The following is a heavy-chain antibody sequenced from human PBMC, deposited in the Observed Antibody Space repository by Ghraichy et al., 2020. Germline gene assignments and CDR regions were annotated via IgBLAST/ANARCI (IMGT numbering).Heavy chain of an antibody. CDR1: GYSISNGYF. CDR2: MFHSGRT. D-gene: IGHD2-15*01. V-gene: IGHV4-38-2*02. J-gene: IGHJ4*02. Sequence: SETLSLTCTVSGYSISNGYFWGWIRQPPGKGLEWIGSMFHSGRTYYNPSLKGRVTISVDMSKKQFSLKLSSVTAADTAVYYCATVKASGYCSGGTCNQHFDYLCQVSLVTVSS. CDR3: ATVKASGYCSGGTCNQHFDY.